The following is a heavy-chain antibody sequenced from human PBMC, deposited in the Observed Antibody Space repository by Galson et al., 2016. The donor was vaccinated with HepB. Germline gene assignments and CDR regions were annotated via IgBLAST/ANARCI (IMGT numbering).Heavy chain of an antibody. CDR2: IWHDGSNK. Sequence: SLRLSCAASGSTFNDHGIHWVRQAPGKGLEWVAVIWHDGSNKYHADSVKGRITISRDNFKNTLYLRMNSLRAEDTAVYYGARDRAMGAWYYNGMDVWGQGATVTVSS. J-gene: IGHJ6*02. D-gene: IGHD5-18*01. V-gene: IGHV3-33*01. CDR1: GSTFNDHG. CDR3: ARDRAMGAWYYNGMDV.